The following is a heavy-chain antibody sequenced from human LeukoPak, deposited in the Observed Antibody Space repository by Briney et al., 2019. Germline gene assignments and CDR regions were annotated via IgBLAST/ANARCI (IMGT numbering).Heavy chain of an antibody. CDR1: GVSITSSDYY. V-gene: IGHV4-39*07. CDR2: FFYSVNT. Sequence: KPSETLSLTCTVSGVSITSSDYYWAWIRQPPGKGLEWIGSFFYSVNTYYNPSLKSRVTISVDTSNNQLSLKLSYVTAADTAVYYCARGRNWKYLSHFDYRGQGTLVTVSS. J-gene: IGHJ4*02. CDR3: ARGRNWKYLSHFDY. D-gene: IGHD1-7*01.